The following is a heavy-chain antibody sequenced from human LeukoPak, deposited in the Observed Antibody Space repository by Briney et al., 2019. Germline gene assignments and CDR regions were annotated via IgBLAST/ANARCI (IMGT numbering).Heavy chain of an antibody. CDR1: GFTFSSYS. CDR3: ARALSTYYYDSSGYP. V-gene: IGHV3-21*01. Sequence: VKPGGSLRLSCAASGFTFSSYSLNWVRQAPGEGLEWVSSISSSSSYIYYADSVKGRFTISRDNAKNSLYLQMNSLRAEDTAVYYCARALSTYYYDSSGYPWGQGTLVTVSS. D-gene: IGHD3-22*01. CDR2: ISSSSSYI. J-gene: IGHJ5*02.